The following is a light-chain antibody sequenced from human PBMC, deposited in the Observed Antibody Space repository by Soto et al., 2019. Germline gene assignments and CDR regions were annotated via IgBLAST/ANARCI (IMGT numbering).Light chain of an antibody. V-gene: IGKV2-28*01. CDR3: LHPLQTSVT. CDR2: LGS. Sequence: DIVMTQSPLSLPVTPGEPAAISCWSSQSLLHSNGYNYLDWYLQKPGQSPQLLIYLGSNRASVVTDVLSGVGSGTNFTLKLSRGEAGDVAVFYRLHPLQTSVTFPQGTK. J-gene: IGKJ1*01. CDR1: QSLLHSNGYNY.